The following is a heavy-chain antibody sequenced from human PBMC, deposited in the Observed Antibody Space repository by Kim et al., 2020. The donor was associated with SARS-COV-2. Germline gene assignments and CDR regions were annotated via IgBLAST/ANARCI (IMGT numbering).Heavy chain of an antibody. D-gene: IGHD3-10*01. CDR2: ISYDGSNK. CDR3: AKPRFGELILNPFDY. CDR1: GFTFSSYG. Sequence: GGSLRLSCAASGFTFSSYGMHWVRQAPGKGLEWVAVISYDGSNKYYADSVKGRFTISRDNSKNTLYLQMNSLRAEDTAVYYCAKPRFGELILNPFDYWGQGTLVTVSS. V-gene: IGHV3-30*18. J-gene: IGHJ4*02.